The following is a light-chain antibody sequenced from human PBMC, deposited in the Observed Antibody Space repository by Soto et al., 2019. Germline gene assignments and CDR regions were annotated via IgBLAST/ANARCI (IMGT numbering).Light chain of an antibody. CDR2: KAS. Sequence: DIQMTQSPSTLSASVGDRVTITCRASQSISNWLAWYQQKPGKAPKLLIYKASSLESGVPSRFSGSGSGTEFTLTISSLQPDDFATYYCQQYNSYSTFGQGTKGEIK. CDR3: QQYNSYST. J-gene: IGKJ1*01. V-gene: IGKV1-5*03. CDR1: QSISNW.